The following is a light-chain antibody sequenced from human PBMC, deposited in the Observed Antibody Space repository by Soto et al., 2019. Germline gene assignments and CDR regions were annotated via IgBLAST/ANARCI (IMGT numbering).Light chain of an antibody. V-gene: IGLV1-44*01. J-gene: IGLJ1*01. CDR3: AAWDDSLNGLV. Sequence: QSVLTQPPSASGTPGQRVTISCSGSSSNIGSNTVNWYQQLPGTAPKLLIYYNNQRPSGVPVRFSGSKSGTSASLAISGLQSEDEADYYCAAWDDSLNGLVFGTGTKLTVL. CDR1: SSNIGSNT. CDR2: YNN.